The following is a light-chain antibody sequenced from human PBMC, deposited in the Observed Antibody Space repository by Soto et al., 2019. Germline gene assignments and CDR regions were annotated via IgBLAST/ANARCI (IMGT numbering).Light chain of an antibody. Sequence: QSALTQPASVSGSPGQSITISCTGTSSDVGAYTFVSWYQQRPDKVPKLMIFDVSRRPSGVSDRFSGSKSGNTASLTISGLQPEDEADYYCSSYTSSSTHVFGSGTKVTVL. CDR3: SSYTSSSTHV. CDR2: DVS. CDR1: SSDVGAYTF. V-gene: IGLV2-14*03. J-gene: IGLJ1*01.